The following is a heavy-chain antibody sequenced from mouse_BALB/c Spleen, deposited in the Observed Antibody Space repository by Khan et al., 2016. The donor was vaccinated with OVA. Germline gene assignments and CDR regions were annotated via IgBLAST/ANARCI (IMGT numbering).Heavy chain of an antibody. J-gene: IGHJ2*01. D-gene: IGHD1-1*01. CDR1: GYSFTDYN. V-gene: IGHV1S135*01. Sequence: VQLKESGPELVKPGASVKVSCKASGYSFTDYNMFWVKQSHGKSLEWIGYIDPYNGGTSYNQKFKGKATLTVDKSSSTAFMQLSSLTSEDSAVFYCARTDYYGSSYYFDYWGQGTTLTVSS. CDR3: ARTDYYGSSYYFDY. CDR2: IDPYNGGT.